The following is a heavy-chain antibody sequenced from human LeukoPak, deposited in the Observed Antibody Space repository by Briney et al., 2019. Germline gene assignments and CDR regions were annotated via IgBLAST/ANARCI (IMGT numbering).Heavy chain of an antibody. CDR2: IWNDGSYK. CDR3: ARDLKGPTPSSAFDI. Sequence: GGSLRLSCAASGFTFSSYGMYWVRQAPGKGLEWVAVIWNDGSYKYYVDSVKGRFTISRDNSKNTLYLEMNSLRAEDTAVYYCARDLKGPTPSSAFDIWGQGTMVSVS. CDR1: GFTFSSYG. J-gene: IGHJ3*02. D-gene: IGHD6-6*01. V-gene: IGHV3-33*01.